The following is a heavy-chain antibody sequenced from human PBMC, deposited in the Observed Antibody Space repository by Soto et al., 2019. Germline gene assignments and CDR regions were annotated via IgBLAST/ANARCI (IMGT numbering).Heavy chain of an antibody. CDR1: GFTISGHA. CDR2: ISYDGSNK. J-gene: IGHJ4*02. V-gene: IGHV3-30*18. D-gene: IGHD3-22*01. CDR3: AKDTYYYDSSANSRPDY. Sequence: GGSLRLSCAASGFTISGHAMHWVRQAPGKGLEWVAVISYDGSNKYYADSVKGRFTISRDNSKNTLYLQMNSLRAEDTAVYYCAKDTYYYDSSANSRPDYWGQGTLVTVSS.